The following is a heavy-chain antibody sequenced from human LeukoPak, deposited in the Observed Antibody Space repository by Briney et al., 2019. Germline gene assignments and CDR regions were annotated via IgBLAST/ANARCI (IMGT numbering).Heavy chain of an antibody. Sequence: SETLSLTCTVSGGSISSSSYYWGWIRQPPGKGLEWIGSIYYSGSTYYNPSLKSRVTISVDTSKNQFSLKLSSVTAAATAVYYCGTPSNNGGWGKALPYNFDYWAREPWSPSPQ. D-gene: IGHD7-27*01. V-gene: IGHV4-39*01. CDR1: GGSISSSSYY. CDR2: IYYSGST. J-gene: IGHJ4*02. CDR3: GTPSNNGGWGKALPYNFDY.